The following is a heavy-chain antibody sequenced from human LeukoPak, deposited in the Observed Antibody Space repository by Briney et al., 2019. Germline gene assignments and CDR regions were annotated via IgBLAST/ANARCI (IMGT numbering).Heavy chain of an antibody. D-gene: IGHD2-2*01. V-gene: IGHV4-39*01. CDR3: ASPTLGYCSSTSCLTAEYFQH. CDR1: GGSISSSSYY. CDR2: IYYSGST. Sequence: ASETLSLTCTVSGGSISSSSYYWGWIRQPPGKGLEWIGSIYYSGSTYYNPSLKSRVTISVDTSKNQFSLKLSSVTAADTAVYYCASPTLGYCSSTSCLTAEYFQHWGQGTLVTVSS. J-gene: IGHJ1*01.